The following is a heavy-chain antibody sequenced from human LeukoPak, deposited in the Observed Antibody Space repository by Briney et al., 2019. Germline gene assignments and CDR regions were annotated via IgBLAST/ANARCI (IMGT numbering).Heavy chain of an antibody. D-gene: IGHD3-22*01. J-gene: IGHJ4*02. CDR1: GYTFTSYN. Sequence: ASVRVSCKASGYTFTSYNINWVRQAPGQGLEWMGWISGYSGNTNYAQTLQGRVTMTTDTSTSTAYMDLRSLRSDDSAVYYCARGPRHYDSTTTFDYWGQGTLVTVSS. V-gene: IGHV1-18*01. CDR3: ARGPRHYDSTTTFDY. CDR2: ISGYSGNT.